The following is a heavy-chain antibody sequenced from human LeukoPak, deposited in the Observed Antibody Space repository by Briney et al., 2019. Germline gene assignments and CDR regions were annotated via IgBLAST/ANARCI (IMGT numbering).Heavy chain of an antibody. V-gene: IGHV3-21*01. J-gene: IGHJ3*02. Sequence: GGSLRLSCAASGFTFSSYSMNWVRQAPGKGLEWVSSISSSSSYIYYADSMKGRFTISRDNAKNSLYLQMNSLRADDTAVYYCARDRIIVGARDAFDIWGQGSMVTVSS. CDR2: ISSSSSYI. CDR3: ARDRIIVGARDAFDI. D-gene: IGHD1-26*01. CDR1: GFTFSSYS.